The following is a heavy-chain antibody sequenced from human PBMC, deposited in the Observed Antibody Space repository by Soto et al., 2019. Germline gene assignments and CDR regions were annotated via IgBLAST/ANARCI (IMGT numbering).Heavy chain of an antibody. CDR2: ISYDGSNK. D-gene: IGHD6-19*01. V-gene: IGHV3-30-3*01. J-gene: IGHJ4*02. CDR3: AREGSSGPPADY. CDR1: GFTFSSYA. Sequence: QVQLVESGGGVVQPGRSLRLSCAASGFTFSSYAMHWVRQAPGKGLEWVAVISYDGSNKYYADSVKGRFTISRDNSKKTLYLQMNSLRAEDTAVYYCAREGSSGPPADYWGQGTLVTVSS.